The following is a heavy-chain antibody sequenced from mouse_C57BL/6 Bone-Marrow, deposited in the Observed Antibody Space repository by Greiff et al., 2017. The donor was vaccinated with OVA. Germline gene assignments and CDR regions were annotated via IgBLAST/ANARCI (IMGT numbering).Heavy chain of an antibody. CDR2: ISSGSSTI. CDR3: ARNNYWYFDV. Sequence: VQLKESGGGLVKPGGSLKLSCAASGFTFSDYGMHWVRQAPEKGLEWVAYISSGSSTIYYADTVKGRFTISRDNAKNTLFLQMTSLRSEDTAMYYSARNNYWYFDVWGTGTAVTVSS. CDR1: GFTFSDYG. V-gene: IGHV5-17*01. J-gene: IGHJ1*03.